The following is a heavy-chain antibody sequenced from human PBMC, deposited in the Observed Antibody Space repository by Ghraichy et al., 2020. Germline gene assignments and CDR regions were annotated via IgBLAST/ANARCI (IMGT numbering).Heavy chain of an antibody. CDR1: GYTFTSYA. CDR3: ARVLTSGYGPLDP. D-gene: IGHD5-12*01. CDR2: IDTAKGNT. Sequence: ASVKVSCKASGYTFTSYAMHWVRQAPGQRLEWMGWIDTAKGNTKYSQKFQGRVTITRDTSASTAYMELSGLRSEDTAVYYCARVLTSGYGPLDPWGQGTLVTVSS. J-gene: IGHJ5*02. V-gene: IGHV1-3*04.